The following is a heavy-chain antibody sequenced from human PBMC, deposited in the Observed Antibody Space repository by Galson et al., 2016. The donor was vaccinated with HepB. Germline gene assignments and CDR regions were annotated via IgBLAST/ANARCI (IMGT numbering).Heavy chain of an antibody. J-gene: IGHJ4*02. V-gene: IGHV3-23*01. D-gene: IGHD6-19*01. CDR2: INNNGDNR. CDR1: GFTFSNCP. Sequence: SLRLSCAASGFTFSNCPMIWVRQAPGKGLEWVATINNNGDNRHYADSVMGRFTISRDNFQNTVSLQMNSLRADDTAVYYCVTWLQVHFDHWGRGILVTVSS. CDR3: VTWLQVHFDH.